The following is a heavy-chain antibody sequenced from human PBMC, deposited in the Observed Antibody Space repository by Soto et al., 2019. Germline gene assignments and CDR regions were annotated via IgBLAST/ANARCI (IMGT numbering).Heavy chain of an antibody. Sequence: PSETLSLTCTVSGGSISSYYWSWIRQPPGKGLEWIGYIFYSGSSNYNPSLKSRVTISVDTSKNQFSLKLSSVTAADTAVYYCARGPRGYCSNGACVGWLDTWGPGTLVTVS. V-gene: IGHV4-59*01. D-gene: IGHD2-8*01. CDR1: GGSISSYY. J-gene: IGHJ5*02. CDR3: ARGPRGYCSNGACVGWLDT. CDR2: IFYSGSS.